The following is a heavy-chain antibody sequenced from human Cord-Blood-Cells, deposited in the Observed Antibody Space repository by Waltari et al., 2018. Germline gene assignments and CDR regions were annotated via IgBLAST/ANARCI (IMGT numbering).Heavy chain of an antibody. J-gene: IGHJ3*02. V-gene: IGHV4-34*01. CDR2: INHSGST. CDR1: GGSFSGYY. D-gene: IGHD1-26*01. Sequence: QVQLQQWGAGLLKPSETLSLTCAVYGGSFSGYYWSWIRQPPGKGLEWIGEINHSGSTNYNPYLKSRVTISVDTSKNQFSLKLSSVTAADTAVYYCARREGYSGSRDAFDIWGQGTMVTVSS. CDR3: ARREGYSGSRDAFDI.